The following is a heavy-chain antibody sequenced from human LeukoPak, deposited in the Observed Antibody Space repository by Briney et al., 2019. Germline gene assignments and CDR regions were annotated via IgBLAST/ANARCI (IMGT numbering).Heavy chain of an antibody. CDR3: ARDGSAYSYYFDY. V-gene: IGHV3-7*01. CDR1: GFTFSSYW. Sequence: PGGSLRLSCAASGFTFSSYWMSWVRQAPGKGLEWVANIKQDGSEKYYVDSVKGRFTISRDNAKNSLYLQMNNLRAEDTAVYYCARDGSAYSYYFDYWGQGTLVTVSS. J-gene: IGHJ4*02. CDR2: IKQDGSEK. D-gene: IGHD3-22*01.